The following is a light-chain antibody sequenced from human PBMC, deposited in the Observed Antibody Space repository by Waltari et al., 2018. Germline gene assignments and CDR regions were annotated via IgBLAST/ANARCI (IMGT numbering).Light chain of an antibody. CDR1: SGSVSTSYY. CDR3: VLYMGSGSWV. Sequence: QTVVTQEPSFSVSPGGTVTLTCGLSSGSVSTSYYPSWYQQTPGQAPRTLIYSTNPRSAGVPDRFSGSSLGNKAALTITGAQADDESDYYCVLYMGSGSWVFGGGTKLTVL. CDR2: STN. J-gene: IGLJ3*02. V-gene: IGLV8-61*01.